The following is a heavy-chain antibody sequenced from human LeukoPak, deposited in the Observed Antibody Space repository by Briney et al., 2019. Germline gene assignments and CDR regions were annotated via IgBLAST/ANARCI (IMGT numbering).Heavy chain of an antibody. V-gene: IGHV3-20*04. D-gene: IGHD6-19*01. J-gene: IGHJ6*03. Sequence: PGGSLRLSCAASGFTFDDYGMSWVRQAPGKGLEWVSGINWNGGSTGYADSVKGRFTISRDNAKNSLYLQMNSLRAEDTALYYCAREISGIAVAGTGPYYYYMDVWGKGTTATVSS. CDR3: AREISGIAVAGTGPYYYYMDV. CDR1: GFTFDDYG. CDR2: INWNGGST.